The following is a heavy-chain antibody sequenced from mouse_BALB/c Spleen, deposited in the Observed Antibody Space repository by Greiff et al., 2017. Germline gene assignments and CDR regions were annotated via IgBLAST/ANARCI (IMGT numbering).Heavy chain of an antibody. V-gene: IGHV5-17*02. D-gene: IGHD2-14*01. Sequence: EVNVVESGGGLVQPGGSRKLSCAASGFTFSSFGMHWVRQAPEKGLEWVAYISSGSSTIYYADTVKGRFTISRDNPKNTLFLQMTSLRSEDTAMYYCARYDGDYYAMDYWGQGTSVTVSS. CDR1: GFTFSSFG. CDR3: ARYDGDYYAMDY. J-gene: IGHJ4*01. CDR2: ISSGSSTI.